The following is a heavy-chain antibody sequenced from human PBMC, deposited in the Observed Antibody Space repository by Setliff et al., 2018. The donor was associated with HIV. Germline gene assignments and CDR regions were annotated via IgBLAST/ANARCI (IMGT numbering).Heavy chain of an antibody. CDR2: IYTSGST. V-gene: IGHV4-4*09. J-gene: IGHJ4*02. CDR1: GGSISTYY. D-gene: IGHD2-2*02. CDR3: ARQERYCTSADCYRYFNY. Sequence: SETLSLTCTVSGGSISTYYWTWIRQPPGKGLEWIGYIYTSGSTSSNPSLKSRLTISLDTSKNQFSLKLSSVTAADTAVYYCARQERYCTSADCYRYFNYWGQGTLVTVS.